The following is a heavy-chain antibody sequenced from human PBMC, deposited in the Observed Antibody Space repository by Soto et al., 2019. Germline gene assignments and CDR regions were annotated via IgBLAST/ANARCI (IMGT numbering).Heavy chain of an antibody. CDR3: AREFPYYVSIHSYLYX. CDR2: TYYRSKWYN. Sequence: SQSLSLSCSISGDSVSDNGAAWNWIRQSPSRGLECLGRTYYRSKWYNYYAVYVKSRITLTPDKSKNQLSLHLNSVTPEDTAVYYYAREFPYYVSIHSYLYXWGQGALFTVSX. V-gene: IGHV6-1*01. D-gene: IGHD3-16*01. J-gene: IGHJ4*02. CDR1: GDSVSDNGAA.